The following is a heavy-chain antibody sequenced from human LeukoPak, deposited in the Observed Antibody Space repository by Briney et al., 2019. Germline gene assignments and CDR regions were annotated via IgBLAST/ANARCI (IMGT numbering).Heavy chain of an antibody. CDR2: VYYRGSV. CDR3: ARGISALDY. Sequence: SETLSLTCAVSGYSISSGYDWGWIRQPPGKGLEWIATVYYRGSVYYNPSLKSRVTISVDTSKNQLSLKLSSVTAADTAVYFCARGISALDYWGQGTLVTVSS. D-gene: IGHD1-20*01. CDR1: GYSISSGYD. V-gene: IGHV4-38-2*01. J-gene: IGHJ4*02.